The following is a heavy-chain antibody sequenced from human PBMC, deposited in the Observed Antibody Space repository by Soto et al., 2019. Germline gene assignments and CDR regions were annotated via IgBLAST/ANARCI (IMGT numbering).Heavy chain of an antibody. D-gene: IGHD7-27*01. CDR3: ARDGALGIIGTGWFDP. CDR1: GGSISSYY. CDR2: IYYSGST. V-gene: IGHV4-59*01. Sequence: QVQLQESGPGLVKPSETLSLTCTVSGGSISSYYWSWIRQPPGKGLEWIGYIYYSGSTNYNPSLKSRVTISVDTSKNQFSLKLSSVTAADTAVYYCARDGALGIIGTGWFDPWGQGTLVTVSS. J-gene: IGHJ5*02.